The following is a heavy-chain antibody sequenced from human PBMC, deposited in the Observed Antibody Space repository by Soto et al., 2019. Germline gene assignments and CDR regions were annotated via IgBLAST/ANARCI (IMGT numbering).Heavy chain of an antibody. V-gene: IGHV4-31*11. CDR3: ARSVFP. CDR1: GASFTSGGYS. J-gene: IGHJ5*02. Sequence: PLEILSLTCAVSGASFTSGGYSWSWIRQPPGKGLEWIGYIYYSGSTSYNPSLKSRVTISVDTSKNQFSLKLSSVTAADTAVYYCARSVFPWGQGTLVTVSS. CDR2: IYYSGST.